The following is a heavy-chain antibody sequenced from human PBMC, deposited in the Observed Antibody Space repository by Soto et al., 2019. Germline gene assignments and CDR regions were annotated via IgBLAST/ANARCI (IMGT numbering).Heavy chain of an antibody. CDR2: ISAYNGNT. D-gene: IGHD6-13*01. Sequence: ASVKVSCTASGYTFTSYGISWVRQAPGQGLEWMGWISAYNGNTSYAQKLQGRVTMTTDTSTSTAYMELRSLRSDDTAVYYCAREPYSSSWYYFDYWGQGTLVTVSS. J-gene: IGHJ4*02. CDR3: AREPYSSSWYYFDY. V-gene: IGHV1-18*01. CDR1: GYTFTSYG.